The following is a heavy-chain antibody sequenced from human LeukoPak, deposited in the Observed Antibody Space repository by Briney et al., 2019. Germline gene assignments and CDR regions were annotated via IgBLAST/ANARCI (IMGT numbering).Heavy chain of an antibody. J-gene: IGHJ4*02. CDR1: VFTFSSYS. Sequence: PGGCLRLSCAASVFTFSSYSMSWVRQAPGKGLKWVSAISGSGGSTYYADSVKGRFTISRDNSKNTLYLQMNSLRAEDTAVYYCAKDYTTHDDYGDYWGRGTLVTVSS. V-gene: IGHV3-23*01. CDR3: AKDYTTHDDYGDY. CDR2: ISGSGGST. D-gene: IGHD1-14*01.